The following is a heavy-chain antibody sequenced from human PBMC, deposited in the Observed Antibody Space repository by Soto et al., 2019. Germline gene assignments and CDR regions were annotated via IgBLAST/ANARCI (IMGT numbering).Heavy chain of an antibody. J-gene: IGHJ6*02. V-gene: IGHV4-34*01. D-gene: IGHD5-18*01. CDR2: INHSGNT. CDR1: GGSLGGDY. Sequence: SETLSLTCAVYGGSLGGDYWSWIRQTPGKGLEWIGEINHSGNTNYNPPLKSRVTISVDTSKNQFSLKLSSVTAADTAVYYCACIFSGGYGYGFYYYGMAVWGQGTTVTVSS. CDR3: ACIFSGGYGYGFYYYGMAV.